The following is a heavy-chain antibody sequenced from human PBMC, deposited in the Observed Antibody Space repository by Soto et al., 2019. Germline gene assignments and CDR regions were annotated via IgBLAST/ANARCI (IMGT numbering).Heavy chain of an antibody. CDR2: IFSNDDK. Sequence: QVTLKESGPVLVKPTETLTLTCTVSGFSLSDARMGVSWIRQPPGKALEWLAHIFSNDDKFYSTSLQNRLTIYKDASRSQVVLTMTNMDPVDTAAYYCARIWRAGDAQLWFDPWGQGTLVTVSS. J-gene: IGHJ5*02. CDR1: GFSLSDARMG. D-gene: IGHD1-1*01. CDR3: ARIWRAGDAQLWFDP. V-gene: IGHV2-26*01.